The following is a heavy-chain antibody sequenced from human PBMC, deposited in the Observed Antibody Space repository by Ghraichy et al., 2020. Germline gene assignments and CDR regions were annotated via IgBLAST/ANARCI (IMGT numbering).Heavy chain of an antibody. CDR3: AKGGGFWVTTTVVTPDY. CDR2: ISSSGRSA. V-gene: IGHV3-23*01. J-gene: IGHJ4*02. D-gene: IGHD4-23*01. CDR1: GFTFSSYA. Sequence: GESLNISCAASGFTFSSYAMSWVRQAPGKGLEWVSGISSSGRSAYYVDSVKGPFTISRDNSKHTLYLQMNNLRAEDTAVYYCAKGGGFWVTTTVVTPDYWGQGTLVTVSS.